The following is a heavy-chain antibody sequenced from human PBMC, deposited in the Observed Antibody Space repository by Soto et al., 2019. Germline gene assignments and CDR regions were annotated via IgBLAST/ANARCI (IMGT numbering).Heavy chain of an antibody. D-gene: IGHD5-12*01. CDR2: IYYSGST. CDR3: AKYRRTDAEGYRLDF. Sequence: SETLSLTCTVSGGPISSGGYYWSWIRQHPGKGLEWIGYIYYSGSTKYNPSLESRVTISVDMSNNQFSLMLTSVTAADTAVYYCAKYRRTDAEGYRLDFWGQGTLVTVSS. J-gene: IGHJ4*02. V-gene: IGHV4-61*08. CDR1: GGPISSGGYY.